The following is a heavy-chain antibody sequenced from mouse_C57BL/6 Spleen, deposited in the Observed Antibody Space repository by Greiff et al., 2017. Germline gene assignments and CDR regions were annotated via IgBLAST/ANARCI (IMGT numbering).Heavy chain of an antibody. CDR1: GYTFTTYP. CDR2: FHPYNDDT. J-gene: IGHJ2*01. D-gene: IGHD2-4*01. CDR3: ARSYDYDERGYYFDY. V-gene: IGHV1-47*01. Sequence: VQLQESGAELVKPGASVKMSCKASGYTFTTYPIEWMKQNHGKSLEWIGNFHPYNDDTKYNEKFKGKATLTVEKSSSTVYLELSRLTSDDSAVYYCARSYDYDERGYYFDYWGQGTTLTVSS.